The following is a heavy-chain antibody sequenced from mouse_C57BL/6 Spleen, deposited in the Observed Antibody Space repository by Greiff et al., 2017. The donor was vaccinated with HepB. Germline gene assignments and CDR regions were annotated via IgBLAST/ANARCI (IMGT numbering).Heavy chain of an antibody. CDR3: ARGGVRGLAY. V-gene: IGHV1-18*01. Sequence: EVQLQQSGPELVKPGASVKIPCKASGYTFTDYNMVWVKQSHGKSLEWIGDINPNNGGTIYNQKFKGKATLTVDKSSSTAYMELRSLTSEDTAVYYCARGGVRGLAYWGQGTLVTVSA. J-gene: IGHJ3*01. CDR2: INPNNGGT. CDR1: GYTFTDYN. D-gene: IGHD6-1*01.